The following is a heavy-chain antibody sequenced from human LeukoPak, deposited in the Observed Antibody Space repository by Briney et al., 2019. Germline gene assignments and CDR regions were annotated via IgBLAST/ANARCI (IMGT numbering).Heavy chain of an antibody. CDR2: IKEDGSEK. D-gene: IGHD3-16*01. V-gene: IGHV3-7*05. CDR3: ARAGGRHVEY. CDR1: GFTFSSYW. Sequence: GGSLRLSCAASGFTFSSYWMSWVRQAPGKGLEWVANIKEDGSEKNYVDSVKGRFTISRDNAKNSLYLQMNILRAEDTAVYYCARAGGRHVEYWGQGNLVTVSS. J-gene: IGHJ4*02.